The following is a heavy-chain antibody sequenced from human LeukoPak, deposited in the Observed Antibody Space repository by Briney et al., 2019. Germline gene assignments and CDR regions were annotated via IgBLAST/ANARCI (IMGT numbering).Heavy chain of an antibody. CDR1: GFTFDDYA. CDR2: ISGDGGST. V-gene: IGHV3-43*02. CDR3: ANDRVGQEDY. J-gene: IGHJ4*02. D-gene: IGHD1-26*01. Sequence: GGSLRLSCAASGFTFDDYAMHWVRQAPGKGLEWVSLISGDGGSTYYADSVKGRFTISRDNSKNSLYLQMNSLRTEDTALYYCANDRVGQEDYWGQGTLVTVSS.